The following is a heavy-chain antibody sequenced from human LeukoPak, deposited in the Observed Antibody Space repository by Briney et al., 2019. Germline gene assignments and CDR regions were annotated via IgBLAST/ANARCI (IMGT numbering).Heavy chain of an antibody. CDR3: ARFGYSGWNLEY. Sequence: GGSLRLSCADSGFRFREFLMSWVRQGLGKGLEWVAHIKQGGSVQYSVESVKGRFTISRDDAKSSLYVQMNSLRDEDTAVYYCARFGYSGWNLEYWGQGTLVTVSS. J-gene: IGHJ4*02. V-gene: IGHV3-7*01. CDR1: GFRFREFL. CDR2: IKQGGSVQ. D-gene: IGHD5-12*01.